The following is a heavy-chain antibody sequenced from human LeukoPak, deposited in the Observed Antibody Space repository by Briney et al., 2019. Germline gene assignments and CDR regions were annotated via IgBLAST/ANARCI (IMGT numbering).Heavy chain of an antibody. V-gene: IGHV3-21*01. D-gene: IGHD6-19*01. CDR2: ISSSSSYI. CDR3: ARDQNKSGWDNFDY. CDR1: GFTYSSYS. J-gene: IGHJ4*02. Sequence: GGSLRLSCAASGFTYSSYSMNWVRQAPGKGLEWVSSISSSSSYIYYADSVKGRFTISRDNAKNSLYLQMNSLRAEDTAVYYCARDQNKSGWDNFDYWGQGTLVTVSS.